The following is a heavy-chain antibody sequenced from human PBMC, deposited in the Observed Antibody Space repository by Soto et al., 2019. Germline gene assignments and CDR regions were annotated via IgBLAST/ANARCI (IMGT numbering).Heavy chain of an antibody. CDR1: GYTFTGYY. D-gene: IGHD6-19*01. CDR3: ARGGIAVAGYMYYYYYMDV. CDR2: INPNSGGT. Sequence: QVQLVQSGAEVKKPGASVKVSCKASGYTFTGYYMHWVRQAPGQGLEWMGWINPNSGGTNYAQKFQGWVTMTRDTSISTAYMELSRLRSDDTAVYYCARGGIAVAGYMYYYYYMDVWGKGITVTVSS. J-gene: IGHJ6*03. V-gene: IGHV1-2*04.